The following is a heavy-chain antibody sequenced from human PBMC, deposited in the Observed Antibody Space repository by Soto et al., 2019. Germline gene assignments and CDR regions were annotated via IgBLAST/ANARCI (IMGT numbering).Heavy chain of an antibody. D-gene: IGHD3-22*01. V-gene: IGHV4-34*01. CDR1: GGSFSGYY. J-gene: IGHJ2*01. CDR2: INHSGST. CDR3: ASGYYSYWYFAL. Sequence: QVQLQQWGAGLLKPSETLSLTCAVNGGSFSGYYWSWIRQPPGKGLEWIGEINHSGSTNYNPSLKSRVTISVETPKNQFSRKLGSVTAADAAVYYGASGYYSYWYFALWARGTLVTVSS.